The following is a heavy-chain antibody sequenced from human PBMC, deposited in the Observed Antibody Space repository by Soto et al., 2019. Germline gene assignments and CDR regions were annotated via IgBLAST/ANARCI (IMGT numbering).Heavy chain of an antibody. D-gene: IGHD3-10*01. CDR2: ISAYNGNT. CDR1: GFTFINYY. CDR3: ATEIIITMVRGRTWFDP. Sequence: ASVKVSCKASGFTFINYYMHWVRQAPGQGLEWMGWISAYNGNTNYAQKLQGRVTMTTDTSTDTAYMELRSLRSDDTAVYYCATEIIITMVRGRTWFDPWGQGTLVTVSS. J-gene: IGHJ5*02. V-gene: IGHV1-18*01.